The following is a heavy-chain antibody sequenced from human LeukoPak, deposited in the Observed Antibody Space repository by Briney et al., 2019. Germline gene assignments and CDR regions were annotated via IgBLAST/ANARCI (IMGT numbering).Heavy chain of an antibody. CDR2: IYYSGST. V-gene: IGHV4-31*03. CDR3: ASSPYGDGAFDY. D-gene: IGHD4-17*01. J-gene: IGHJ4*02. Sequence: PSETLSLTCTVSGGSISSGGHYWSRIRQHPWKGLEWIGYIYYSGSTYYNPSLKSRVTISVDTSKNQFSLKLSSVTAADTAVYYCASSPYGDGAFDYWGQGTLVTVSS. CDR1: GGSISSGGHY.